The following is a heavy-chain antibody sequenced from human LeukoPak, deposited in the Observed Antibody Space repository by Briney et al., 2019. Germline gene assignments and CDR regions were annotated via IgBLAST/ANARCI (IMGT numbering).Heavy chain of an antibody. CDR2: INHSGST. V-gene: IGHV4-34*01. Sequence: SETLSLTCAVYGGSFSGYYWSWIRQPPGKGLEWIGEINHSGSTNYNPSLKSRVTISVDTSKNQFSLKLSSVTAADTAVYYCARGIFGVVIHIFDYWGQGTLVTVSS. J-gene: IGHJ4*02. D-gene: IGHD3-3*02. CDR3: ARGIFGVVIHIFDY. CDR1: GGSFSGYY.